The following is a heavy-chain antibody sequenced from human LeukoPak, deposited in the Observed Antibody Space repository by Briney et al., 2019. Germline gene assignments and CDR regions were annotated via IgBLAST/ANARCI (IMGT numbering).Heavy chain of an antibody. CDR3: ARVRSSSSVIAFDI. CDR1: GGSISSGGYY. CDR2: IYYSGST. D-gene: IGHD6-6*01. V-gene: IGHV4-31*03. J-gene: IGHJ3*02. Sequence: PSETLSLTCTVSGGSISSGGYYWSWIRQHSGKGLEWIGYIYYSGSTYYNPSLKSRLTISVDTSKNQFSLKLSSVTAADTAAYYCARVRSSSSVIAFDIWGQGTMVTVSS.